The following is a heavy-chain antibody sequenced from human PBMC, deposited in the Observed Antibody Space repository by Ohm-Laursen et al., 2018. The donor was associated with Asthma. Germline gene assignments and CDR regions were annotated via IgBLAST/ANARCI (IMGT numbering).Heavy chain of an antibody. CDR2: IYYSGST. CDR3: ARDRSSWFDP. Sequence: TLSLTCTVSGGSISSYYWSWIRQPPGKGLEWIGYIYYSGSTNYNPSLKSRVTISVDTSKNQFSLKLSSVTAADTAVYYCARDRSSWFDPWGQGTLVTVSS. J-gene: IGHJ5*02. CDR1: GGSISSYY. V-gene: IGHV4-59*01.